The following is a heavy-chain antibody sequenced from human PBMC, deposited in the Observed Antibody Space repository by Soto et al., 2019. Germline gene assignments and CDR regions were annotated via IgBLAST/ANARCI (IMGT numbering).Heavy chain of an antibody. CDR2: INPNSGGT. CDR3: ARGGSGTNSSGYSNWFDP. CDR1: GYTFTGYY. V-gene: IGHV1-2*04. J-gene: IGHJ5*02. D-gene: IGHD3-22*01. Sequence: GASVKVSCKASGYTFTGYYMHWVRQAPGQGVEWMGWINPNSGGTNYAQKFQGWVTMTRDTSISTAYMELSRLRSDDTAVYYCARGGSGTNSSGYSNWFDPWGQGTLVTVSS.